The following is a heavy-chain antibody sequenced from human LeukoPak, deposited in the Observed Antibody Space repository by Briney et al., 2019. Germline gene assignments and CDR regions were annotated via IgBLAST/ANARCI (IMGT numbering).Heavy chain of an antibody. CDR2: IYHSGST. V-gene: IGHV4-38-2*02. J-gene: IGHJ6*03. CDR3: ARCGMNAYYPYLHYYMDV. D-gene: IGHD2-15*01. Sequence: MASETLSLTCTVSGYSISIGYYWGWIRQPPGKGLEWIGRIYHSGSTYHNPSLKSRVTISVDTSKNQFSLRLRSVTAADTAVYYCARCGMNAYYPYLHYYMDVWGKGTTVTISS. CDR1: GYSISIGYY.